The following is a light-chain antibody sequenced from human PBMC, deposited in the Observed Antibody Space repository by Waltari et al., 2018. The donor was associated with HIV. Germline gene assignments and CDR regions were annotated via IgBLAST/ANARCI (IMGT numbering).Light chain of an antibody. Sequence: QSVLTQPPSVSATPGQRVTISCSGSSSNIGNNIVTWYQQLPGTAPKLIIYGNDHRPSGVPDRCSGSKSGTSASLAISGLQSEDEADYYCATWDDSLNGPLFGGGTKLTVL. V-gene: IGLV1-44*01. CDR1: SSNIGNNI. J-gene: IGLJ2*01. CDR2: GND. CDR3: ATWDDSLNGPL.